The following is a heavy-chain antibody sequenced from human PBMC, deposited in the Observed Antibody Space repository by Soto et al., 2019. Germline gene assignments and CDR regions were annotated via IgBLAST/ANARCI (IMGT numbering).Heavy chain of an antibody. CDR3: AHRATMKIFGLIIDNGIWFDP. CDR2: VYWDGDK. CDR1: GISLSTSGAA. V-gene: IGHV2-5*02. Sequence: QINLIESGPPLVNPTQTLTLTCTFSGISLSTSGAAVGWVRQPPGRALEWLALVYWDGDKRYNASLGNRLTITKDTSMNQVVLTLTNVDPADTATYYCAHRATMKIFGLIIDNGIWFDPWGQGTRVIVSS. D-gene: IGHD3-3*01. J-gene: IGHJ5*02.